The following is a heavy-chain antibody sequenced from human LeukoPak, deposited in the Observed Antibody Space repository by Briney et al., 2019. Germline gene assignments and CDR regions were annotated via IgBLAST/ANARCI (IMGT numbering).Heavy chain of an antibody. D-gene: IGHD2-2*01. CDR3: ARALGYCSSTSCFYYYYYMDV. V-gene: IGHV4-59*01. J-gene: IGHJ6*03. CDR2: IYYSGST. Sequence: PSETLSLTCTVSGGSISSYYWSWIRQPPGKGLEWIGYIYYSGSTNYNPSLKSRVTISVDTSKNQFSLKLSSVTAADTAVYYCARALGYCSSTSCFYYYYYMDVWGKGTTVTVSS. CDR1: GGSISSYY.